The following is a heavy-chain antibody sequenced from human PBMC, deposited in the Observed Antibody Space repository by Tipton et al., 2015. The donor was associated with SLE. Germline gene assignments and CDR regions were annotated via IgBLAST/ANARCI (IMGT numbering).Heavy chain of an antibody. CDR3: ARVTGHSSGWYGWVDY. CDR1: GGSISSYY. CDR2: IYSSGSS. D-gene: IGHD6-19*01. J-gene: IGHJ4*02. V-gene: IGHV4-59*12. Sequence: LRLSCTVSGGSISSYYWSWIRQPPGKGLESIGYIYSSGSSNYNPSLKSRVTISVDTSKNQFSLKLSSVTAADTAVYYCARVTGHSSGWYGWVDYWGQGTLVTVSS.